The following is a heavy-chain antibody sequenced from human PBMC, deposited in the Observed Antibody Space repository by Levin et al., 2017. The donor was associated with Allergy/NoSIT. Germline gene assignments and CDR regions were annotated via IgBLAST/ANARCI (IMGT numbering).Heavy chain of an antibody. J-gene: IGHJ4*02. CDR2: IYYSGST. D-gene: IGHD1-26*01. CDR3: ARGSRVGATNYFDY. V-gene: IGHV4-61*01. Sequence: SETLSLTCTVSGGSVSSGSYYWSWIRQPPGKGLEWIGYIYYSGSTNYNPSLKSRVTISVDTSKNQFSLKLSSVTAADTAVYYCARGSRVGATNYFDYWGQGTLVTVSS. CDR1: GGSVSSGSYY.